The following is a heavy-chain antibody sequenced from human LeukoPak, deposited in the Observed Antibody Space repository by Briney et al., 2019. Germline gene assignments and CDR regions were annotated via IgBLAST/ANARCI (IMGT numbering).Heavy chain of an antibody. D-gene: IGHD3-10*01. J-gene: IGHJ4*02. CDR1: GYSFTSYW. CDR3: AAGRGTHPSPYFDY. Sequence: GESLKISCKGSGYSFTSYWISWVRQMPGKGLEWMGRIDPSDSYTNYSPSFQGQVTISADKSISTAYLQWSSLKASDTAMYYCAAGRGTHPSPYFDYWGQGTLVTVSS. V-gene: IGHV5-10-1*04. CDR2: IDPSDSYT.